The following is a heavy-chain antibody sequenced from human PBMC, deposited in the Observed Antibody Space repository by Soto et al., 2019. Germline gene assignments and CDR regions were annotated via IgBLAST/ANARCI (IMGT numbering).Heavy chain of an antibody. CDR3: AKRIDDYGDFQRNWFDP. J-gene: IGHJ5*02. D-gene: IGHD4-17*01. Sequence: EVQLLESGGGLVQPGGSLRLSCAASGFTFSSYAMSWVRQAPGKGLEWVSAISGSGGSTYYADSVKGRFTISRDNSKNTLYLQMNSLRAEDTAVYYCAKRIDDYGDFQRNWFDPWGQGTLVTVSS. CDR1: GFTFSSYA. CDR2: ISGSGGST. V-gene: IGHV3-23*01.